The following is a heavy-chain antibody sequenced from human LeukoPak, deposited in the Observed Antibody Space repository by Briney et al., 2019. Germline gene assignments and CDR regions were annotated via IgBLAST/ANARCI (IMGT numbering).Heavy chain of an antibody. V-gene: IGHV1-46*01. CDR3: ARDGVATMDY. D-gene: IGHD5-12*01. J-gene: IGHJ4*02. CDR2: INPSGGST. Sequence: ASVKVSCKASGCTFTSYYMHWVRQAPGQGLEWMGIINPSGGSTSYAQKFQGRVTMTRDMSTSTVYMELSSLRSEDTAVYYRARDGVATMDYWGQGTLVTVSS. CDR1: GCTFTSYY.